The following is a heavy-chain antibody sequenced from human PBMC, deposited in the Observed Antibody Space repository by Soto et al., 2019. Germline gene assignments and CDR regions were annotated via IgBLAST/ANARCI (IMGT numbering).Heavy chain of an antibody. CDR1: GLTFSTYG. CDR3: AKDYRDDDQLPSLLCDY. CDR2: ISSDGSKE. Sequence: QVQLVESGGGVVQPGRSLRLSCAASGLTFSTYGMHWVRQAPGKGLEWVALISSDGSKEYYGDFVKGRFTISRDNSKNTLYLQMNSLRAEDTAMYYCAKDYRDDDQLPSLLCDYWGQGTLVTVSS. V-gene: IGHV3-30*18. D-gene: IGHD2-2*01. J-gene: IGHJ4*02.